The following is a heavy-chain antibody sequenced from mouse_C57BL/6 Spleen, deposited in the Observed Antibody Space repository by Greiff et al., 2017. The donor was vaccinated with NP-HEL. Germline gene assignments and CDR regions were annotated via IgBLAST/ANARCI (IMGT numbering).Heavy chain of an antibody. J-gene: IGHJ1*03. V-gene: IGHV1-64*01. CDR1: GYTFTSYW. Sequence: QPGAELVKPGASVKLSCKASGYTFTSYWMHWVKQRPGQGLEWIGMIHPNSGSTNYNEKFKSKATLTVDKSSSTAYMQLSSLTSEDSAVYCCARDGNYGYFDVWGTGTTVTVSS. CDR3: ARDGNYGYFDV. CDR2: IHPNSGST. D-gene: IGHD2-1*01.